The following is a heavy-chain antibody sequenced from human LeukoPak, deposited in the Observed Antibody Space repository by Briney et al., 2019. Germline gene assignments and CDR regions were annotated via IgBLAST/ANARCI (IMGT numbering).Heavy chain of an antibody. J-gene: IGHJ4*02. Sequence: SETLSLTCTVSGGSISSSSYYWGWLRQPPGKGLEWIGRIYYSGSTYYNPSLKSRVTISVDTSKNQFSLKLSSVTAADTAGYYCARHVRKYRVDTAMVYYFDYWGQGTLVTVSS. V-gene: IGHV4-39*01. CDR2: IYYSGST. CDR1: GGSISSSSYY. D-gene: IGHD5-18*01. CDR3: ARHVRKYRVDTAMVYYFDY.